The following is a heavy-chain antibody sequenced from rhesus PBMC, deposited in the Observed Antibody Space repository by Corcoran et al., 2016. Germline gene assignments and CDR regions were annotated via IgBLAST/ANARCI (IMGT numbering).Heavy chain of an antibody. Sequence: QVQLVQSGAEVKKPGTSVKLSCKASGYTFTSYYINWVRQAPGQGLEWMGWINPSNGNTSYPPKFQSRVTMTRDTSTNTAYMELNSLRSEDTAVYYCARDGFTPGSDFDYWGQGVLVTVSS. CDR3: ARDGFTPGSDFDY. CDR1: GYTFTSYY. J-gene: IGHJ4*01. D-gene: IGHD2-21*01. CDR2: INPSNGNT. V-gene: IGHV1-200*01.